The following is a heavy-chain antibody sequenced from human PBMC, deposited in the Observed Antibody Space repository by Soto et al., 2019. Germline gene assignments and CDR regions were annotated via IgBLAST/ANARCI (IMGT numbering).Heavy chain of an antibody. CDR2: ISGGGGTT. V-gene: IGHV3-23*01. CDR3: AIHSVAAGSSPFRP. CDR1: GFTFISHV. Sequence: GGSLRLSCAASGFTFISHVMNWVLQAPGKGLEWVAAISGGGGTTYYGDSVEGRFTMSRDNSKNTLYLQMNSLRADDTAVYYCAIHSVAAGSSPFRPWGQGTLVTVXS. D-gene: IGHD6-13*01. J-gene: IGHJ5*02.